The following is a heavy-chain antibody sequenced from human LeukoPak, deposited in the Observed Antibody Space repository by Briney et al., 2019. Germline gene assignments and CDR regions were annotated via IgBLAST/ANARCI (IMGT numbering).Heavy chain of an antibody. V-gene: IGHV4-34*01. CDR1: GGSFSADY. D-gene: IGHD1-1*01. CDR3: AGSTGSLDY. J-gene: IGHJ4*02. CDR2: INHSVST. Sequence: TASLSPACAVYGGSFSADYCSWIRQPPGKGLGWIREINHSVSTHYTPSVERPLTISVLTSNNPFALRLSSVTATDTAVYYCAGSTGSLDYWGQGTLVTVSS.